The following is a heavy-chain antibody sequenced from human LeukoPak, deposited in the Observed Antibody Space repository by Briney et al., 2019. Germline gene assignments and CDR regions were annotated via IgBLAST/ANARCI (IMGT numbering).Heavy chain of an antibody. CDR1: RFTFSSYT. D-gene: IGHD4-17*01. CDR3: TRGSYGDYEY. Sequence: NPGGSLRLSCSASRFTFSSYTMNWVRQAPGKGLEWVSSIDPSSTYIYYPDSVKGRFSISRDNGQNSLYLEMNRFRAEDTAVYYCTRGSYGDYEYWGQGTLVTVSS. CDR2: IDPSSTYI. V-gene: IGHV3-21*01. J-gene: IGHJ4*02.